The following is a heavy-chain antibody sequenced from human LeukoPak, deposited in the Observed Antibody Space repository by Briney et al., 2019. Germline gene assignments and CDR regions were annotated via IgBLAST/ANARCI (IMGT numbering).Heavy chain of an antibody. CDR1: GFTFSSYE. CDR2: ISSSGSTI. D-gene: IGHD3-9*01. J-gene: IGHJ6*03. CDR3: ARDKSILTGYNYYYMDV. V-gene: IGHV3-48*03. Sequence: GGSLRLSCAASGFTFSSYEMNWVRQAPGKGLEWVSYISSSGSTIYYADSVKGRFTISRDNAKNSLYLQMNSLRAEDTAVYYCARDKSILTGYNYYYMDVWGKGTTVTISS.